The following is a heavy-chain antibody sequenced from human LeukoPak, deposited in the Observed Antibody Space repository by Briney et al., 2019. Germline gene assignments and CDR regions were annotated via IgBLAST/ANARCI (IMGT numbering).Heavy chain of an antibody. V-gene: IGHV4-61*02. D-gene: IGHD6-6*01. CDR2: ISTTGTT. CDR3: ARGRRELSFIAARLIVRRRSWFDP. Sequence: SQTLSLTCTVSGGSISSGGYYWSWIRQHPGKGLEWIGRISTTGTTSYNPSLKSRVSMSVDTSKNEFSLRLTSVTAADTAVYYCARGRRELSFIAARLIVRRRSWFDPWGQGTLVTVSS. CDR1: GGSISSGGYY. J-gene: IGHJ5*02.